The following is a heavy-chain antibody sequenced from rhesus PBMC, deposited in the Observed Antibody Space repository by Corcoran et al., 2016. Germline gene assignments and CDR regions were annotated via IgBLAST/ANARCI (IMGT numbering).Heavy chain of an antibody. V-gene: IGHV4-93*02. CDR1: GGSIRSSNW. CDR3: TRRPRGYGLDS. CDR2: IYGGSGSI. J-gene: IGHJ6*01. Sequence: QVQLQESGPGLVKPSETLSLTCVVSGGSIRSSNWWSWIRQSPGKGLGWIGDIYGGSGSISSNPSLKSRVTISTDTSKNQFSLKLSSVTAADTAVYYCTRRPRGYGLDSWGQGVVVTVSS. D-gene: IGHD6-37*01.